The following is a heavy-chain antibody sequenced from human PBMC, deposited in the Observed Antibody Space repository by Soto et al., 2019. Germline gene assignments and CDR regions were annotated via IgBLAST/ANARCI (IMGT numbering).Heavy chain of an antibody. V-gene: IGHV3-30-3*01. CDR3: AREVDYDCWSGFNTHPDYFDC. D-gene: IGHD3-3*01. CDR2: ISDDGSNT. Sequence: QVQLVESGGGVVQPGRSLRLSCAASGFTCSKYTMHWVRQAPGKGLEWVAAISDDGSNTDYAHSVKGRFTISRDNSKNTLYLQMNSLSNEDTAVHYCAREVDYDCWSGFNTHPDYFDCWGQGTLVTVYS. CDR1: GFTCSKYT. J-gene: IGHJ4*02.